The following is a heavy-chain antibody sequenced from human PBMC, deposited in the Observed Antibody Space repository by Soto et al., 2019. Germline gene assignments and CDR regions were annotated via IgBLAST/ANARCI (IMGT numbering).Heavy chain of an antibody. D-gene: IGHD3-10*01. Sequence: QITLKESGPTLVKPTQTLTLTCTFSGFSLSTSGVGVTWIRQPPGKAPEWLALIYWDDDKRYSPSLKTRLTITKDTSRNQVVLTMTNMDPLDTATYYCAHIGGSANYYPNYFDYWGQGSLVTVSS. J-gene: IGHJ4*02. CDR3: AHIGGSANYYPNYFDY. CDR2: IYWDDDK. CDR1: GFSLSTSGVG. V-gene: IGHV2-5*02.